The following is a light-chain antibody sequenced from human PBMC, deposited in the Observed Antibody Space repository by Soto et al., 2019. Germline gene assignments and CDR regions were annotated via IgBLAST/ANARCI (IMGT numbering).Light chain of an antibody. CDR2: GAS. J-gene: IGKJ1*01. Sequence: EIVLTQSTGTLSLSPGERATLSCRASQCSSSNNLAGYQQKTGQAPRLLIYGASSRATGIPDRFSGSGSGTDFTLTISRLETEDAAVYYCQQYGVSSLFGQGKKVDIK. V-gene: IGKV3-20*01. CDR3: QQYGVSSL. CDR1: QCSSSNN.